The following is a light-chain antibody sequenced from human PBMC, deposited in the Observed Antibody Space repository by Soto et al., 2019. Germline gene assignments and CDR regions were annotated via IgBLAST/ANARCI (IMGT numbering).Light chain of an antibody. CDR2: EGS. CDR3: CSYAGNPYV. Sequence: QSALTQPRSVSGSPGQSVTISCTGTSSDVGGYNYVSWYQQHPGKAPKLMIYEGSKRPSGVSDRFSGSKSGNTASLTISGLQAEDEADYYCCSYAGNPYVFGTGTKLTVL. CDR1: SSDVGGYNY. V-gene: IGLV2-11*01. J-gene: IGLJ1*01.